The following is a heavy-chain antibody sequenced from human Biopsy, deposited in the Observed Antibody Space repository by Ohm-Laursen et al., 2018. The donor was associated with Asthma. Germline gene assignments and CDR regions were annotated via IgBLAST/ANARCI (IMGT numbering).Heavy chain of an antibody. D-gene: IGHD3-3*01. CDR3: ARDVMEWYLPAFDF. V-gene: IGHV3-30-3*01. Sequence: SLRLSCAASGFTFGSYAMHWVRRAPGKGLEWVAVGGSYYDGGLKYYADSVNGRFTVSRDDSKNTLYLQMNSLRPDDTAVYYCARDVMEWYLPAFDFWGQGTLVTVSS. CDR2: GGSYYDGGLK. J-gene: IGHJ4*02. CDR1: GFTFGSYA.